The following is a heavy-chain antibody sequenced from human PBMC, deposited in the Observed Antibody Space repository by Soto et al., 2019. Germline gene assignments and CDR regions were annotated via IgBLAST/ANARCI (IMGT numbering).Heavy chain of an antibody. J-gene: IGHJ4*01. D-gene: IGHD5-18*01. V-gene: IGHV2-5*02. Sequence: GSGPTLVNPTQTLTLTCTLPGFSLSTGGVGVGWIRQSPGKALEWLAVIYWDDVKHYSPSLERRLTITKDTSESEVVLTMTNMDPVDTATYYCARKGPADSAPDYCG. CDR2: IYWDDVK. CDR1: GFSLSTGGVG. CDR3: ARKGPADSAPDY.